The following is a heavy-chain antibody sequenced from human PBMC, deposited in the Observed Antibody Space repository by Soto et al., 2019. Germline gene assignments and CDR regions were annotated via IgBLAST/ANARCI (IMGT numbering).Heavy chain of an antibody. CDR2: ISAYNGNT. J-gene: IGHJ4*02. D-gene: IGHD2-21*02. V-gene: IGHV1-18*01. Sequence: ASVEVSCKASGYTFTSYGISWVRQAPGQGLEWMGWISAYNGNTNYAQKLQGRVTMTTDTSTSTAYMELRSLRSDDTAVYYCARDSLRKVVTDTPTFDYWGQGTLVTVSS. CDR1: GYTFTSYG. CDR3: ARDSLRKVVTDTPTFDY.